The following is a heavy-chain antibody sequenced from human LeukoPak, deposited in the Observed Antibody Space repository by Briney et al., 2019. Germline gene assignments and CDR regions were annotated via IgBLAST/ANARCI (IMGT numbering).Heavy chain of an antibody. CDR3: ARDLLGWELHYFDC. CDR1: GFNFTNYW. J-gene: IGHJ4*02. V-gene: IGHV3-7*01. D-gene: IGHD1-26*01. CDR2: IRHDESEI. Sequence: GGSLRLSCAASGFNFTNYWMSWVRQPPGKGLEWVANIRHDESEIYYVHSVKGRFTISRDNAKNSLYLQMNSLRAEDTAVYYCARDLLGWELHYFDCWGQGTLVTVSS.